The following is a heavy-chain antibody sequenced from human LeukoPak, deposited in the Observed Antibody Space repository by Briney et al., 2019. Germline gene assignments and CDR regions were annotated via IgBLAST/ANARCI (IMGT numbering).Heavy chain of an antibody. D-gene: IGHD4-17*01. CDR3: ARSPTVTNLEY. V-gene: IGHV4-4*02. J-gene: IGHJ4*02. CDR1: GGSISSGNW. CDR2: IYHSGSA. Sequence: PSETLSLTCTVSGGSISSGNWWSWVRQPPGKGLEWIGEIYHSGSANYNPSLKSRVTISVDKSKNQFSLKLTSVTAADTAVYYCARSPTVTNLEYWGQGTLVTVSS.